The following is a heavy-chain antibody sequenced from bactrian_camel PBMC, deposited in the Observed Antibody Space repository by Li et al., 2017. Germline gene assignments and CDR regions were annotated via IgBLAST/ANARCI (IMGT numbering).Heavy chain of an antibody. CDR2: ISSGGGSA. CDR3: VREDIGVPTGFAF. J-gene: IGHJ6*01. V-gene: IGHV3S40*01. D-gene: IGHD8*01. Sequence: DVQLVESGGGLVQPGGSLRLSCAAFGFTFSSYAMSWVRQAPGKGLEWVSGISSGGGSAAYADPVKGRFTTSRDNAMNTVYLQMNSLKVEDTAVYYCVREDIGVPTGFAFWGQGTQVTVS. CDR1: GFTFSSYA.